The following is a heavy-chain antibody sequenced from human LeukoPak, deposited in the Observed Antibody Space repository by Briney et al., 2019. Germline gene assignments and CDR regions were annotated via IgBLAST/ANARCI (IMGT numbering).Heavy chain of an antibody. D-gene: IGHD3-10*01. CDR3: ARDRGNWFDP. Sequence: RASVTVSCKASGGTFSSYAISWVRQAPGQGLEWMGGIIPIFGTANYAQKFQGRVMITTDESTSTAYMELSSLRSEDTAVYYCARDRGNWFDPWGQGTLVTVSS. CDR2: IIPIFGTA. CDR1: GGTFSSYA. J-gene: IGHJ5*02. V-gene: IGHV1-69*05.